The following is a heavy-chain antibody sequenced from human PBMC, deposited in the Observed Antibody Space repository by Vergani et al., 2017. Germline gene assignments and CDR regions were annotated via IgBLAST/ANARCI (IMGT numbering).Heavy chain of an antibody. CDR3: VKDIAASGNYWYFDL. D-gene: IGHD6-13*01. J-gene: IGHJ2*01. CDR1: GFTFDDYA. CDR2: INWNSDSI. V-gene: IGHV3-9*01. Sequence: VQLVESEGGVVQPGRSLTLSCVASGFTFDDYAMHWVRQAPGKGLEWVSGINWNSDSIAYADSVKGRFTISRDNAKNSLYLQMNSLRAEDTALYYCVKDIAASGNYWYFDLWGRGTLVTVSS.